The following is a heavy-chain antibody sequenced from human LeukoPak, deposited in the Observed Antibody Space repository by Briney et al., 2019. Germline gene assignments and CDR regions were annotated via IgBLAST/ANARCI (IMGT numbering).Heavy chain of an antibody. D-gene: IGHD6-13*01. J-gene: IGHJ4*02. CDR3: ARELGIAASYFDY. V-gene: IGHV3-66*01. Sequence: ETLTLTCAVYGGSFSGYYWSWVRQVPGKGLEWLSVIYSGGSAYYAESVKGRFTISRDNSKNTLYLHMNSLRAEDTAVYYCARELGIAASYFDYWGQGTLVTVSS. CDR1: GGSFSGYY. CDR2: IYSGGSA.